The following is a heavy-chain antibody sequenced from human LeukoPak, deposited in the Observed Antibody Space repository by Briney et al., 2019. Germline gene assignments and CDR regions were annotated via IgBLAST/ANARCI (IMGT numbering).Heavy chain of an antibody. J-gene: IGHJ4*02. CDR1: GYSFTSYW. CDR2: IYPGDSDT. Sequence: GESLKISCKGSGYSFTSYWIGRVRQMPGKGLEWMGIIYPGDSDTRYSPSFQGQVTISADKSISTAYLQWSSLKASDTAMYYCARFRLQAAMVEYYFDYWGQGTLVTVSS. CDR3: ARFRLQAAMVEYYFDY. V-gene: IGHV5-51*01. D-gene: IGHD5-18*01.